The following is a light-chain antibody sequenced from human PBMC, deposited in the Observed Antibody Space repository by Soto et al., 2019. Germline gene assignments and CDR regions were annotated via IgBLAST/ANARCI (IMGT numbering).Light chain of an antibody. CDR3: SSYAGSNDVV. CDR2: EVS. J-gene: IGLJ2*01. Sequence: QSALTQPPSASGSPGQSVTISCTGTRSDVGGYNYVSWYQQHPGKAPKLMIYEVSKRPSGVPDRFSGSKSGNSASLTLSGLQAEDEADYYCSSYAGSNDVVFGGGTKVTVL. V-gene: IGLV2-8*01. CDR1: RSDVGGYNY.